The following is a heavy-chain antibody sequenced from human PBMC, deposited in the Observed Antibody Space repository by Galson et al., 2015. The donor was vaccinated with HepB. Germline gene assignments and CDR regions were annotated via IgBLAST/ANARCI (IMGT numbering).Heavy chain of an antibody. J-gene: IGHJ4*02. CDR2: ISSTSSYI. Sequence: SLRLSCAASGFTFSSYTMNWVRQAPGKGLEWVSSISSTSSYIYYADSVKGRFTISRDHAKKSLYLQMNSLRAEDTAVYYCARDRYGDPFDYWGQGTLVTVSS. CDR1: GFTFSSYT. V-gene: IGHV3-21*01. CDR3: ARDRYGDPFDY. D-gene: IGHD4-17*01.